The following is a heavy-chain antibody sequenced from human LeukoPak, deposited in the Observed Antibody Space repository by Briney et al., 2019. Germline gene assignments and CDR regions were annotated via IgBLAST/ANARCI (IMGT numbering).Heavy chain of an antibody. J-gene: IGHJ4*02. V-gene: IGHV3-74*01. CDR3: ASTRAIGLYYFDY. CDR2: INSDGSST. Sequence: GGSLRLSCVASGFSFSSYSMNWVRQAPGKGLVWVSRINSDGSSTSYADSVKGRFTISRDNAKNTLYLQMNSLRAEDTAVYYCASTRAIGLYYFDYWGQGALVTVSS. D-gene: IGHD2-21*01. CDR1: GFSFSSYS.